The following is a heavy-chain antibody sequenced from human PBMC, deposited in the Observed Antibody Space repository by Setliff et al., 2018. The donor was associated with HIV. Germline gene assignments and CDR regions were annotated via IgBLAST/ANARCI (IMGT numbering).Heavy chain of an antibody. CDR3: ASGFCNTPSCYIGVLDH. D-gene: IGHD2-2*02. Sequence: ESLQISCKGSGYNFLNYWISWVRQVPGKGLEWMGRIDPVDSQTTYTPSFQGHVAFSVDKSISTAYLQWRSLKASDTAMYYCASGFCNTPSCYIGVLDHWGLGTLVTVSS. CDR2: IDPVDSQT. CDR1: GYNFLNYW. V-gene: IGHV5-10-1*01. J-gene: IGHJ4*02.